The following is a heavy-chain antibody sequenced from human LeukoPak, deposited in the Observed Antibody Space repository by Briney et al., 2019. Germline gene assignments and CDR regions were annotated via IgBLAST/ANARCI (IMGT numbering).Heavy chain of an antibody. D-gene: IGHD6-13*01. V-gene: IGHV4-34*01. CDR1: GGSFSGYY. J-gene: IGHJ4*02. CDR2: INHSGST. CDR3: ARGKRGYSSSWYDY. Sequence: SETLSLTCAVYGGSFSGYYWSWIRQPPGKGLEWIGEINHSGSTNYNPSLKSRVTITVDTSKNQFSLKLSSVTAADTAVYYCARGKRGYSSSWYDYWGQGTLVTVSS.